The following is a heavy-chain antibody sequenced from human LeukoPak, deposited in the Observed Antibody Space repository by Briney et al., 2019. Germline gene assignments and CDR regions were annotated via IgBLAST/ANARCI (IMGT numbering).Heavy chain of an antibody. D-gene: IGHD5-12*01. V-gene: IGHV3-21*01. CDR2: ISSSSSYI. J-gene: IGHJ6*03. CDR1: GFTFSSYS. CDR3: ARGGANYYYYMDV. Sequence: PGGSLRLSCAASGFTFSSYSMNWVRQAPGKGLEWVSSISSSSSYIYYADSVKGRFTISRDNAKDSLYLQMNSLRAGDTAVYYCARGGANYYYYMDVWGKGTTVTVSS.